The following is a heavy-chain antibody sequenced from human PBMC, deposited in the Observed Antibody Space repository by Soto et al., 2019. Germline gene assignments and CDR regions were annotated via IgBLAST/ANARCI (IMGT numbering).Heavy chain of an antibody. CDR2: IYHSVST. CDR3: ARDRDAYDYGGNDAFDI. CDR1: GYSINSDDY. D-gene: IGHD4-17*01. J-gene: IGHJ3*02. Sequence: SETLSLTCTVSGYSINSDDYWGWIRQPPGKGLEWIASIYHSVSTFYNPSLRSRVTISIDTSKNQFSLRLTAVTAADTAMYYCARDRDAYDYGGNDAFDICGQAPMVTVSS. V-gene: IGHV4-38-2*02.